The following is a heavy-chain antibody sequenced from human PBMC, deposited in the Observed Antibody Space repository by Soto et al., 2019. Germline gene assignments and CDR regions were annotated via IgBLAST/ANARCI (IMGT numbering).Heavy chain of an antibody. D-gene: IGHD6-13*01. CDR2: IWYDGSNK. CDR1: GFTFSSYG. CDR3: AREEYSSSWYVSGTYYYYGMDV. V-gene: IGHV3-33*01. Sequence: QVQLVESGGGVVQPGRSLRLSCAASGFTFSSYGMHWVRQAPGKGLEWVAVIWYDGSNKYYADSVKGRFTMSRDNSKNTLYLQMNRLRAEDRAVYYCAREEYSSSWYVSGTYYYYGMDVWGQGTTVTVSS. J-gene: IGHJ6*02.